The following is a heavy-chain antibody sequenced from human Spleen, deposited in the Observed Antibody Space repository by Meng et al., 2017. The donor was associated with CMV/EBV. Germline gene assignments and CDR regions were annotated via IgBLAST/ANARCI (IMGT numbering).Heavy chain of an antibody. Sequence: ASVKVSCKASGYTFTGYYMHWVRQAPGQGLEWMGWINPNSGGTNYTQKFQGRVTMTRDTSISTAYMELSRLRSDDTAVYYCARVGDCSSTSCLDYWGQGTLVTVSS. J-gene: IGHJ4*02. CDR1: GYTFTGYY. V-gene: IGHV1-2*02. CDR3: ARVGDCSSTSCLDY. CDR2: INPNSGGT. D-gene: IGHD2-2*01.